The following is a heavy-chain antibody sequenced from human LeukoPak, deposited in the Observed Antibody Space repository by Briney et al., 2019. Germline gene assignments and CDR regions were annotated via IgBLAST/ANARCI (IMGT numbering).Heavy chain of an antibody. Sequence: GGSLRLSCAASGFTFSSYGMHWVRQAPGKGLEWVAVISYDGSNKYYADSVKGRFTISRDNSKNTLYLQMNSLRAEDTAVYYCAKLLSNSGRFLYWGQGTLVTVSS. V-gene: IGHV3-30*18. CDR3: AKLLSNSGRFLY. D-gene: IGHD4-23*01. CDR2: ISYDGSNK. J-gene: IGHJ4*02. CDR1: GFTFSSYG.